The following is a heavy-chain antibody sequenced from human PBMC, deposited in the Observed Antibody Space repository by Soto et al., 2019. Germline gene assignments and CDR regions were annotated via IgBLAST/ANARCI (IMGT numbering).Heavy chain of an antibody. CDR1: GGSISSYY. Sequence: SETLSLTCTVSGGSISSYYWSWIRQPPGKGLEWIGYIYYSGSTNYNPSLKSRVTISVDTSKNQFSLKLSSVTAADTAVYYCARATAMAHYFDYWGQGTLVTVSS. CDR2: IYYSGST. V-gene: IGHV4-59*01. CDR3: ARATAMAHYFDY. D-gene: IGHD5-18*01. J-gene: IGHJ4*02.